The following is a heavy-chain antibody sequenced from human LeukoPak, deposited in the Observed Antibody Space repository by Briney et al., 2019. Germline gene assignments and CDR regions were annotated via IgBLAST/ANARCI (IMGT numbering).Heavy chain of an antibody. V-gene: IGHV3-23*01. CDR3: AKLEGEGPYYDFWSGWPLYYYYGMDV. Sequence: GGSLRLSCAASGFTFSNYAISWVRQAPGKGLEWVSAISSNGGSTYYADSVKGRFTISRDNSKNTLYLQMNGLRAEDTAVYYCAKLEGEGPYYDFWSGWPLYYYYGMDVWGQGTTVTVSS. J-gene: IGHJ6*02. CDR2: ISSNGGST. CDR1: GFTFSNYA. D-gene: IGHD3-3*01.